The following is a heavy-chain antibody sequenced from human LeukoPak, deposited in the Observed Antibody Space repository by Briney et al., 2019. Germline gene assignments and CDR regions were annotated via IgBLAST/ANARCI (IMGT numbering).Heavy chain of an antibody. CDR2: IYYSGST. D-gene: IGHD6-19*01. J-gene: IGHJ4*02. CDR1: GGSISSSSYY. CDR3: ARETEGVAEFDY. V-gene: IGHV4-39*07. Sequence: SETLSLTCTVSGGSISSSSYYWGWIRQPSGKGLEWIGSIYYSGSTYYNPSLKSRVTISVDTSKNQFSLKLSSVTAADTAVYYCARETEGVAEFDYWGQGTLVTVSS.